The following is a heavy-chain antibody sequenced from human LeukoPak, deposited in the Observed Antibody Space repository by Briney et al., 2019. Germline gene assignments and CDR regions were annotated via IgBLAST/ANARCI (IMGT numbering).Heavy chain of an antibody. CDR3: ARVDVVVKRAFDI. J-gene: IGHJ3*02. Sequence: SVKVSCKASGGTFSSYAISGVRQAPGQGLEWMGGIIPIFGTANYAQKFQGRVTITTDESTSTAYMELSSLRSEDTAVYYCARVDVVVKRAFDIWGQGTMVTASS. V-gene: IGHV1-69*05. D-gene: IGHD3-22*01. CDR2: IIPIFGTA. CDR1: GGTFSSYA.